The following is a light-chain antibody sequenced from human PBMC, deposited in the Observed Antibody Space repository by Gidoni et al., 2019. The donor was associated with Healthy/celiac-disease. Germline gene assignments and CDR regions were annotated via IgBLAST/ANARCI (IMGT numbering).Light chain of an antibody. CDR1: KSLLHSNGYNY. J-gene: IGKJ1*01. CDR3: MQALQTPT. CDR2: LGS. V-gene: IGKV2-28*01. Sequence: DIVMTQSSLSLPVTPGEPASISFRSSKSLLHSNGYNYLDWYLQKPGQSPHVLIYLGSNRASGVPDRFSGSGSGTDFTLKISRVESEDVGVYYCMQALQTPTFGHXTKVEIK.